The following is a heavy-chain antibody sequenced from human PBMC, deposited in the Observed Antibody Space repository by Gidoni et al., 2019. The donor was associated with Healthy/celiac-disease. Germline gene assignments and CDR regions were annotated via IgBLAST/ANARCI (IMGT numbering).Heavy chain of an antibody. CDR2: ISYDGSNK. J-gene: IGHJ6*02. CDR3: AKDRARIQLWPQEDYGMDV. CDR1: GFTFSSYG. D-gene: IGHD5-18*01. V-gene: IGHV3-30*18. Sequence: QVQLVESGGGVVQPGRSLRLSCAASGFTFSSYGLHWVRQAPGKGLEWVAVISYDGSNKYYADSVKGRFTISRDNSKNTLYLQMNSLRAEDTAVYYCAKDRARIQLWPQEDYGMDVWGQGTTVTVSS.